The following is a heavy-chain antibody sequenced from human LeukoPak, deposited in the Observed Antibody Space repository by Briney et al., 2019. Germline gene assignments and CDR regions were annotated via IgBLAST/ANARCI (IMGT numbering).Heavy chain of an antibody. CDR2: IKQDGSEK. CDR1: GFTFSSYW. J-gene: IGHJ4*02. D-gene: IGHD6-6*01. V-gene: IGHV3-7*01. CDR3: ARGPNSNWSGLDF. Sequence: GGSLRLSCAASGFTFSSYWMSWVRRAPGKGLEWVANIKQDGSEKYYVDSVKGRFTVSRDNAKNTLYLQVNNLRAEDTAVYYCARGPNSNWSGLDFWGQGTLLTVSS.